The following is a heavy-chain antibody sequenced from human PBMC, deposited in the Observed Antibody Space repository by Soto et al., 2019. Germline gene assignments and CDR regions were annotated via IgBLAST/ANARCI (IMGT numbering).Heavy chain of an antibody. D-gene: IGHD3-9*01. V-gene: IGHV3-15*01. J-gene: IGHJ4*02. CDR3: TNDILTGYSQSY. CDR1: GFTFSNAW. CDR2: IKSKTDGGTT. Sequence: GGSLRLSCAASGFTFSNAWMSWVRQAPGKGLEWVGRIKSKTDGGTTDYAAPVKGRFTISRDDSKNTLYLQMNSLKTEDTAVYYCTNDILTGYSQSYWGQGTRVTVSS.